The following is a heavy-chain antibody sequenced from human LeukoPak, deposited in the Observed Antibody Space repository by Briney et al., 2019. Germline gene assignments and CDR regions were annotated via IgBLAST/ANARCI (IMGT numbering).Heavy chain of an antibody. CDR2: IYYSGSA. V-gene: IGHV4-59*12. D-gene: IGHD6-13*01. Sequence: SETLSLTCTVSGDSISGYYWSWIRQPPGRGLEWIGYIYYSGSATYNPSLKSRVTMSVDTSKNQFSLRLSSVTAADTAVCYCAREPGIAAAGSGFDIWGQGTMVTVSS. CDR3: AREPGIAAAGSGFDI. CDR1: GDSISGYY. J-gene: IGHJ3*02.